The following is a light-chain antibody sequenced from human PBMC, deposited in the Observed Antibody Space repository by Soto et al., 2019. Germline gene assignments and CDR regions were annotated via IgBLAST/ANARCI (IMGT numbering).Light chain of an antibody. CDR1: SSNIGAGYD. Sequence: QAVVTQPPSVSGAPGQRVTISCTGSSSNIGAGYDVHWYQQLPGTAPKVLIYGNSNRPSGVPDRFSGSKSGTSASLAITGLQAEDEADYYCQSYDSSLRGSVFGGGTQLTVL. CDR3: QSYDSSLRGSV. J-gene: IGLJ2*01. V-gene: IGLV1-40*01. CDR2: GNS.